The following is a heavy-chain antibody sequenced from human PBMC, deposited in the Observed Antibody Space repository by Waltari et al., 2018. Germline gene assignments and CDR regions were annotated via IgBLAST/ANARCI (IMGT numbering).Heavy chain of an antibody. CDR3: ATALVPSRCFDY. D-gene: IGHD6-6*01. J-gene: IGHJ4*02. CDR2: FGPEDGET. V-gene: IGHV1-24*01. CDR1: GYTLTELS. Sequence: QVQLVQSGAEVKKPGASVKVSCKVSGYTLTELSMHWVRQAPGQGLEWMGGFGPEDGETIYAHKFQGRVTMTEDTSTDTAYMELSSLRSEDTAVDYCATALVPSRCFDYWGQGTLVTVSS.